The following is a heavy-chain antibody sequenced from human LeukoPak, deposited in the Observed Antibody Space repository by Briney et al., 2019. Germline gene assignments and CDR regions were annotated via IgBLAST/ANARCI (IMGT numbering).Heavy chain of an antibody. V-gene: IGHV3-53*01. D-gene: IGHD3-22*01. CDR3: ASPHYYDSSGAYFDY. CDR1: GFTVSSNY. CDR2: IYSGGST. Sequence: GGSLRLSCAASGFTVSSNYMSWVRQAPGKGLEWVSVIYSGGSTYYADSVKGRFTISRDNSKNTLYLQMNSLRAEDTAMYYCASPHYYDSSGAYFDYWGQGTLVTVSS. J-gene: IGHJ4*02.